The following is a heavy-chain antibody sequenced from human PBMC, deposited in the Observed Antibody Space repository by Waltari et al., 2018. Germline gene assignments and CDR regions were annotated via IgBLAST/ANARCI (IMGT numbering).Heavy chain of an antibody. V-gene: IGHV1-69*02. CDR3: ARADGGYYYHNLDV. CDR2: FMPDIQYT. CDR1: GDTFSSDT. Sequence: QVHLVQSGAEVKKPGSSVKVSCKPSGDTFSSDTVNWVRQAPGQGLEWMGRFMPDIQYTDSARGLQDRFTISADSSTSTVYMELTNLTPKDTGVYYCARADGGYYYHNLDVWGQGTTVTVSS. J-gene: IGHJ6*02.